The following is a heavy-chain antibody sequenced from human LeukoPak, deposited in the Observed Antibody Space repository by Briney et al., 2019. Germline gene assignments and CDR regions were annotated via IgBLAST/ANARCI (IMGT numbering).Heavy chain of an antibody. Sequence: PGGSLRLSCAASGFTFSSYGMHWVRQAPGKGLEWVAVISYDGSNKYYADSVKGRFTISRDNSKNTLYLQMNSLRAEDTAVYYCAKDPFSGYPPGGVDYWGQGTLVTVSS. CDR2: ISYDGSNK. J-gene: IGHJ4*02. CDR3: AKDPFSGYPPGGVDY. V-gene: IGHV3-30*18. D-gene: IGHD3-22*01. CDR1: GFTFSSYG.